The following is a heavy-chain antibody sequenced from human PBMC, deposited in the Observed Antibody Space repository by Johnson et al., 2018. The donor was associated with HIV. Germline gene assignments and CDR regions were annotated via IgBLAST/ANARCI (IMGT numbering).Heavy chain of an antibody. D-gene: IGHD4-17*01. V-gene: IGHV3-30*03. Sequence: QVQLVESGGGVVQPGRSLRLSCAASGFTFSSYGMHWVRHAPGKGLEWVAVISYDGSNKYYADSVKGRFTISRDNSKNTLYLQMNSLRAEDTAVYYCARPGPTVTDDGFDIWGQGTMVTVSS. CDR3: ARPGPTVTDDGFDI. CDR1: GFTFSSYG. CDR2: ISYDGSNK. J-gene: IGHJ3*02.